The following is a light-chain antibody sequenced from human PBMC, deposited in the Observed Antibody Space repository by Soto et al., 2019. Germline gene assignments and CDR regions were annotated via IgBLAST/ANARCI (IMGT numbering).Light chain of an antibody. CDR1: SSDVGDYNY. V-gene: IGLV2-11*01. CDR2: AVN. CDR3: CSYAGSYTRV. J-gene: IGLJ3*02. Sequence: QSALTQPRSVSGSPGQSFTISCTGTSSDVGDYNYVSWYQQHPGKAPKLLIYAVNMRPSGVPDRFSGSKSGNTASLTISVLQAEDEADYSCCSYAGSYTRVFGGGTKLTVL.